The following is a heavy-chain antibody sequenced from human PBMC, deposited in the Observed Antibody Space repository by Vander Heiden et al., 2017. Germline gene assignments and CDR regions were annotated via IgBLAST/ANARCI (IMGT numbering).Heavy chain of an antibody. CDR1: AGSIITSSYY. J-gene: IGHJ4*02. V-gene: IGHV4-39*01. CDR2: IYYRGST. CDR3: SRHPGLSSFPRN. Sequence: QLQLQESGPGLLKPSETLSLTCTVSAGSIITSSYYWGGIRQPTGKGREWIGSIYYRGSTYYNPALKKRVTISVDTSKNQCSLKLSSVTAADTAVYYCSRHPGLSSFPRNWGEGPLVTVSS. D-gene: IGHD2-2*01.